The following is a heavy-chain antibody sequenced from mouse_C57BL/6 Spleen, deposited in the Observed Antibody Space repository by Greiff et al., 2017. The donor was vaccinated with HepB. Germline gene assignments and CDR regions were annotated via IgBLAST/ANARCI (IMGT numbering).Heavy chain of an antibody. V-gene: IGHV7-3*01. CDR3: ARSLNWDGGWFAY. Sequence: EVKLEESGGGLVQPGGSLSLSCAASGFTFTDYYMSWVRQPPGKALEWLGFIRNKANGYTTEYSASVKGRFTISRDNSQSILYLQMNALRAEDSATYYCARSLNWDGGWFAYWGQGTLVTVSA. D-gene: IGHD4-1*01. CDR2: IRNKANGYTT. CDR1: GFTFTDYY. J-gene: IGHJ3*01.